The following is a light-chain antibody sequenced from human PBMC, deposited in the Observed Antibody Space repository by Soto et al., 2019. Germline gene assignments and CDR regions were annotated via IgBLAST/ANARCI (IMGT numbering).Light chain of an antibody. CDR1: QNVLYSSNNKNY. J-gene: IGKJ1*01. CDR2: WAS. Sequence: DIVMTQSPDSLAVSLGERATINCKSSQNVLYSSNNKNYLAWYQQKPGQPPKLLIYWASTRESGVPDRFSGSGSGTDFTLTISSLQAEDVADYYCQQYYSTPQTFGQGTKVEIK. V-gene: IGKV4-1*01. CDR3: QQYYSTPQT.